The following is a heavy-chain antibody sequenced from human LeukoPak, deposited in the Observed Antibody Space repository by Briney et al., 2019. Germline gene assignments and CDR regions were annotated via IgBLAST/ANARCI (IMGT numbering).Heavy chain of an antibody. D-gene: IGHD3-22*01. J-gene: IGHJ4*02. CDR3: AGLSGYYFYFDY. V-gene: IGHV3-74*01. CDR2: INGDGSIT. Sequence: PGGSLRLSCAASGFTFSSYWMHWVRQAPGKGLLWVSRINGDGSITSTADSVKGRFTISRDNAKNSLYLQMNSLRAEDTAVYYCAGLSGYYFYFDYWGQGTLVTVSS. CDR1: GFTFSSYW.